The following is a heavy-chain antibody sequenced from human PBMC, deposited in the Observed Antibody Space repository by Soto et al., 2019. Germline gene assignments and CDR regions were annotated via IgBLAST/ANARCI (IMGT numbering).Heavy chain of an antibody. V-gene: IGHV3-21*01. CDR2: ISSSSSYI. J-gene: IGHJ5*02. Sequence: EVQLVESGGGLVQPGGSLRLSCAASGFTFSSYSMNWVRQAPGKGLEWVSSISSSSSYIYYADSVKGRFTISRDNAKNSLYLQMNSLRAEDTAVYYCARGESYDFWSGYFRSYWFDPWGQGTLVTVSS. CDR1: GFTFSSYS. CDR3: ARGESYDFWSGYFRSYWFDP. D-gene: IGHD3-3*01.